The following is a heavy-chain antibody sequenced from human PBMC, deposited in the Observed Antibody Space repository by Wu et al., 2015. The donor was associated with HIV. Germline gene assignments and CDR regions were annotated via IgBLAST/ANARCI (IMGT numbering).Heavy chain of an antibody. V-gene: IGHV1-2*02. CDR3: ARETPTYGSGSPPGDY. Sequence: QVQLVQSGAEVKKPGASVKVSCKASGYTFTGYYMHWVRQAPGQGLEWMGWINPNSGGTNYAQKFQGRVTMTRDTSISTAYMELSRLRSDDTAVYYCARETPTYGSGSPPGDYWGQGTLVTVSS. CDR1: GYTFTGYY. CDR2: INPNSGGT. D-gene: IGHD3-10*01. J-gene: IGHJ4*02.